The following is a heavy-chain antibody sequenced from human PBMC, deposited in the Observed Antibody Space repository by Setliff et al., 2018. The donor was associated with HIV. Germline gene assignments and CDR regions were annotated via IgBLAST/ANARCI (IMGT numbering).Heavy chain of an antibody. Sequence: ASVKVSCKASGYNFDSFAVIWVRQAPGQGLQWMGWVNPNSGGTNSAQEFQGRVTMTRDTSTSTVYMELRSLRSDDTAVYYCARVPYRSAWFSGGHDAFDVWGQGTMVTVSS. CDR1: GYNFDSFA. CDR3: ARVPYRSAWFSGGHDAFDV. J-gene: IGHJ3*01. D-gene: IGHD6-19*01. CDR2: VNPNSGGT. V-gene: IGHV1-18*01.